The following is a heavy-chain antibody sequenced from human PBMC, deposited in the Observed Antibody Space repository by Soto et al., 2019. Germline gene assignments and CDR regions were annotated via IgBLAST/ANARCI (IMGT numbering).Heavy chain of an antibody. D-gene: IGHD3-10*01. J-gene: IGHJ4*02. CDR2: IRVHKGNT. CDR3: VRDLDGSGSYYTDY. CDR1: GYNFINYG. V-gene: IGHV1-18*01. Sequence: ASVKVSCKASGYNFINYGITWVRQAPGQGPEWMGWIRVHKGNTNYAQKFQGRVTMTTDTSTSTAYMELRSLRPDDTAVYYCVRDLDGSGSYYTDYWGPGTLVTVSS.